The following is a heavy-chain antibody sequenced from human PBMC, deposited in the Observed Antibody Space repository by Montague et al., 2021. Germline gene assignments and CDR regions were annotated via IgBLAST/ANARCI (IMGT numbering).Heavy chain of an antibody. D-gene: IGHD3-16*01. J-gene: IGHJ4*02. CDR3: ARGLRPIAWTSAGFDY. V-gene: IGHV3-23*03. CDR2: IPSGGSNT. Sequence: SLRLSCAASGFTFSSYAMTWVRQAPGKGLEWVAVIPSGGSNTSYADSVKGRFTISRDNSRITLYLQMNSLRAEDTAVYYCARGLRPIAWTSAGFDYWGQGTLGTVSS. CDR1: GFTFSSYA.